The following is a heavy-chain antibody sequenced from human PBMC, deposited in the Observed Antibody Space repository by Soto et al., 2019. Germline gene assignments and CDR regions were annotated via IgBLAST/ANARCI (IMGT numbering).Heavy chain of an antibody. CDR3: ARVAVGVVAATGDSVAFDT. CDR1: GYTFTSYG. Sequence: GASVKVSCKASGYTFTSYGISWVRQAPGQGLEWMGWISAYNGNTNYAQKLQGRVTMTTDTSTSTAYMELRSLRSDDPAAYYCARVAVGVVAATGDSVAFDTWGQGTMVTV. CDR2: ISAYNGNT. V-gene: IGHV1-18*01. J-gene: IGHJ3*02. D-gene: IGHD2-15*01.